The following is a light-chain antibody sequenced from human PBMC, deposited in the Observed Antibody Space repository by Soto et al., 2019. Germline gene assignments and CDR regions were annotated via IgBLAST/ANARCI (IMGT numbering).Light chain of an antibody. J-gene: IGLJ7*01. CDR1: SRDVGGYDF. CDR2: DVN. V-gene: IGLV2-11*01. Sequence: QSALTQPRSVSGSPRQSVTISCTGTSRDVGGYDFVSWYQKHPGKAPRLMIYDVNKRPSGVPDRFSGSKSGSSASLTISGLQPEDEADYYCATWDDDLSAAVFGGGTQLTVL. CDR3: ATWDDDLSAAV.